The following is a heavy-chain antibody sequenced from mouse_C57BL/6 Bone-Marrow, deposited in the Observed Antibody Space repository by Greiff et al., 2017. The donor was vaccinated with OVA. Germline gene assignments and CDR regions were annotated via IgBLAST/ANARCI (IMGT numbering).Heavy chain of an antibody. CDR3: ARLYDGYYFDY. Sequence: VQVVESGAELARPGASVKLSCKASGYTFTSYGISWVKQRTGQGLEWIGEIYPRSGNTYYNEKFKGKATLTADKSSSTAYMELRSLTSEDSAVYFCARLYDGYYFDYWGQGTTLTVSS. V-gene: IGHV1-81*01. CDR1: GYTFTSYG. CDR2: IYPRSGNT. D-gene: IGHD2-3*01. J-gene: IGHJ2*01.